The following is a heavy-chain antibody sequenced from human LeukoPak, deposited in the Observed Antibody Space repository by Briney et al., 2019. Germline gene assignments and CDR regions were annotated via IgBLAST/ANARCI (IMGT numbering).Heavy chain of an antibody. D-gene: IGHD3-22*01. V-gene: IGHV4-61*02. CDR1: GGSISSGSYY. CDR2: IYTGGST. Sequence: ASQTLYLTCTVSGGSISSGSYYWSWIRQPAGKGLEWIGRIYTGGSTNYNPSLKSRVTISVDTSKNQFSLKLSSVTAADTAVYYCARSYYYDSSGYLSYYDYWGQGTLVTVSS. CDR3: ARSYYYDSSGYLSYYDY. J-gene: IGHJ4*02.